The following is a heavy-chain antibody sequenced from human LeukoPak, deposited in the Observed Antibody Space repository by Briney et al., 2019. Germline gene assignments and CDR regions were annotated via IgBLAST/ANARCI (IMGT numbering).Heavy chain of an antibody. J-gene: IGHJ3*02. CDR3: ARRDCSSTSCYSPHAFDI. CDR2: IYPGDSDT. Sequence: GESLQISCQGSGYTFTSYWIGWVRQMPVKGLEWMGIIYPGDSDTRYSPSFQGQVTISADKSISTAYLQWSSLKASDTAMYYCARRDCSSTSCYSPHAFDIWGQGTMVTVSS. D-gene: IGHD2-2*01. CDR1: GYTFTSYW. V-gene: IGHV5-51*01.